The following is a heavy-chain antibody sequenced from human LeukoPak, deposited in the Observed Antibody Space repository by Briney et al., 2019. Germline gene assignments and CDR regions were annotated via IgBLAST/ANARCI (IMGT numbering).Heavy chain of an antibody. CDR3: ARDSGSYRGFDY. D-gene: IGHD1-26*01. CDR2: ISSRGSSI. J-gene: IGHJ4*02. V-gene: IGHV3-48*03. CDR1: EFTFSSYE. Sequence: PGGSLRLSCAASEFTFSSYEMNWVRQAPGKGLEWISFISSRGSSIYYADSVKGRFTISRDNAKNSLYLQMNSLRAEDTAVYYCARDSGSYRGFDYWGQGTLVTVPS.